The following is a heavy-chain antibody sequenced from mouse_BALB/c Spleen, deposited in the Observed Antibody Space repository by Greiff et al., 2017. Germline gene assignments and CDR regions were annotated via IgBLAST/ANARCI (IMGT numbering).Heavy chain of an antibody. CDR3: ARGDDYDRFAY. Sequence: VQLQQSGAELARPGASVKMSCKASGYTFTSYTMHWVKQRPGQGLEWIGYINPSSGYTNYNQKFKDKATLTADKSSSTAYMQLSSLTSEDSAVYYCARGDDYDRFAYWGQGTLVTVSA. CDR2: INPSSGYT. J-gene: IGHJ3*01. V-gene: IGHV1-4*01. D-gene: IGHD2-4*01. CDR1: GYTFTSYT.